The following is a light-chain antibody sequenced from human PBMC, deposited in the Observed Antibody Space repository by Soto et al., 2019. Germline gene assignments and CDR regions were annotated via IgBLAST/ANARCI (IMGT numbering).Light chain of an antibody. CDR2: KAS. V-gene: IGKV1-5*03. J-gene: IGKJ1*01. CDR1: KTISSW. Sequence: DIQMTQSPSTLSGSVGDRVTITCRASKTISSWLAWYQQKPGKAPKLLIYKASTLKSGVPSRFSGSGSGTEFSLTISSLQADDFATYYCQHYNGYSEAFGQGTKVELK. CDR3: QHYNGYSEA.